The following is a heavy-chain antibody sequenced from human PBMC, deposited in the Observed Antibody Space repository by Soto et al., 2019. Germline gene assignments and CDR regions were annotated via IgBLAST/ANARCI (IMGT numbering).Heavy chain of an antibody. CDR1: GGSISSSSYY. CDR2: IYYSGST. J-gene: IGHJ4*02. Sequence: QLQLQESGPGLVKPSETLSLTCTVSGGSISSSSYYWGWIRQPPGKGLEWIGSIYYSGSTYYNPSLKSRVTISVDPSKNQFSLKLSSVTAADTAVYYCARQRVNYDSSGYYPGFFDYWGQGTLVTVSS. V-gene: IGHV4-39*01. D-gene: IGHD3-22*01. CDR3: ARQRVNYDSSGYYPGFFDY.